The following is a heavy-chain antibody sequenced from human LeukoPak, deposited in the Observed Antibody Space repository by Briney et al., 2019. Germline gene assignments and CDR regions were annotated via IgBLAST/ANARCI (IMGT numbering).Heavy chain of an antibody. J-gene: IGHJ5*02. CDR3: ARVKYNWNDIFENWFDP. CDR1: GHTFTSFD. D-gene: IGHD1-1*01. Sequence: ASVNVSCKASGHTFTSFDINWVRQATGQGLEWMGWMNYNSGNTGYAQKFQGRVIMTRNISISTAYMELSSLRSEGSAVYYCARVKYNWNDIFENWFDPWGQGTLVTVSS. CDR2: MNYNSGNT. V-gene: IGHV1-8*01.